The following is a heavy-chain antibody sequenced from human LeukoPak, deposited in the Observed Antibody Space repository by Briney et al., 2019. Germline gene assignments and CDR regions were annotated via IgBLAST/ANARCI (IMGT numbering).Heavy chain of an antibody. CDR3: ARGPPRKYYYDSSGYLFDY. D-gene: IGHD3-22*01. J-gene: IGHJ4*02. CDR2: IYHSGST. CDR1: GCSISSGYY. Sequence: SETLSLTCTVSGCSISSGYYWGWIRQPPGKGLEWIGSIYHSGSTYYNPSLKSRVTISVDTSKNQFSLKLSSVTAADTAVYYCARGPPRKYYYDSSGYLFDYWGQGTLVTVSS. V-gene: IGHV4-38-2*02.